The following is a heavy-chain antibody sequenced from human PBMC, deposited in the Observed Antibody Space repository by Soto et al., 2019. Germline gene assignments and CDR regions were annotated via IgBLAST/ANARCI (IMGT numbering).Heavy chain of an antibody. Sequence: QVQLQESGPGLVKPSETLSLTCTVSGGSISTYYWSWIRQPPGKELEWIGYIYYSGSTSYDPSLKGRVIISVDTSKNQFSLMLASMTPADTAVYYCARVRDGQSPYCYFDYWGQGTLVTVSS. CDR2: IYYSGST. D-gene: IGHD1-26*01. J-gene: IGHJ4*02. CDR3: ARVRDGQSPYCYFDY. CDR1: GGSISTYY. V-gene: IGHV4-59*01.